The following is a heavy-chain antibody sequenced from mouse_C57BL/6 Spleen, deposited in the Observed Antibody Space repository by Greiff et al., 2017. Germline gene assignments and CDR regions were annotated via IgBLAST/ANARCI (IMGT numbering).Heavy chain of an antibody. D-gene: IGHD2-3*01. CDR3: TGHEYDSYFYAMDY. CDR2: IRLNSANYAT. J-gene: IGHJ4*01. V-gene: IGHV6-3*01. Sequence: EVLLVESGGCLVQPGGSMKLSCVASGFTFSNYWMHWVRQSPATGLEWVAQIRLNSANYATHYAESVKGRFTISRDDSKSSVYLQMNNLRAEDTGIYDCTGHEYDSYFYAMDYWGQGTSVTVAS. CDR1: GFTFSNYW.